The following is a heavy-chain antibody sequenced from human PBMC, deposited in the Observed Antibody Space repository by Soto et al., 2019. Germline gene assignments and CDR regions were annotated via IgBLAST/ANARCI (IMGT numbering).Heavy chain of an antibody. CDR2: LSVTGGGP. CDR1: GFSFSSYD. D-gene: IGHD1-26*01. V-gene: IGHV3-23*01. CDR3: AKGRETTTSAKFCFDN. J-gene: IGHJ4*02. Sequence: EVRLLESGGGLVQPGGSLRLSCAASGFSFSSYDMTWVRQAPGQGLEWVSRLSVTGGGPYYADSVRGRFTMSRDNSKNTLVLEISGLRADDSAVYYCAKGRETTTSAKFCFDNWGQGTLVTVSS.